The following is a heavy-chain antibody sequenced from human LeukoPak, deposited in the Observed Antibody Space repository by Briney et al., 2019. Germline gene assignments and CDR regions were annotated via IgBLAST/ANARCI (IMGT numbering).Heavy chain of an antibody. CDR1: GFTFSNYW. CDR3: ARGRQGGFFDY. Sequence: GGSLTLSCAASGFTFSNYWVHWVCQAPAPGLGRVSRLSSDGSSTSYTDSGKGHFTTSSANDKNPLYPQLNSLRGEDTAVYYCARGRQGGFFDYWGQRVLVTVSS. V-gene: IGHV3-74*01. CDR2: LSSDGSST. D-gene: IGHD3-16*01. J-gene: IGHJ4*02.